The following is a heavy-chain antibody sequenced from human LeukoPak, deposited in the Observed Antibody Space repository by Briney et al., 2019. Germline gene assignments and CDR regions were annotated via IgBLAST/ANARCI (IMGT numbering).Heavy chain of an antibody. CDR1: GYTFTGYY. CDR3: ARASGTSLFDI. D-gene: IGHD1-7*01. CDR2: ISAYNGNT. V-gene: IGHV1-18*04. J-gene: IGHJ3*02. Sequence: VASVKVSCKASGYTFTGYYMHWVRQAPGQGLEWMGWISAYNGNTNYAQKLQGRVAMTTDTSTSTAYMELRSLRSDDTAVYYCARASGTSLFDIWGQGTMVTVSS.